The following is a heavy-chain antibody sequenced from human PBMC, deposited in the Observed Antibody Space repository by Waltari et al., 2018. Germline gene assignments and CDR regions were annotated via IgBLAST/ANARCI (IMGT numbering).Heavy chain of an antibody. Sequence: EVQLVESGGGLVQPGGSLRLAGKASGFTYSNHWMSWVRQAPGKGLEWVASIKEDGSETNYVESVKGRFTISRDNARNSLYLQMNSLRAEDTAVYYCSDPPSDFWGQGKLVIVSS. J-gene: IGHJ4*02. D-gene: IGHD2-21*01. CDR1: GFTYSNHW. CDR2: IKEDGSET. CDR3: SDPPSDF. V-gene: IGHV3-7*03.